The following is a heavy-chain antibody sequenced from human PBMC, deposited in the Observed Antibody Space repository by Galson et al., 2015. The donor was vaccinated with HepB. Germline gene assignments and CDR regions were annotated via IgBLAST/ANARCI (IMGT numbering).Heavy chain of an antibody. CDR2: IYPLDSDI. J-gene: IGHJ4*02. V-gene: IGHV5-51*03. CDR1: NYTLTNFW. Sequence: QSGAEVKKPGESLKISCKGVNYTLTNFWIVWVRQMPGKGLEWMGIIYPLDSDIRYSPSFQGQVTISADKSTTTAYLQWSSLKASDTAMYYCASVGAGLEYFFDHWGQGTLLTVSS. D-gene: IGHD1-14*01. CDR3: ASVGAGLEYFFDH.